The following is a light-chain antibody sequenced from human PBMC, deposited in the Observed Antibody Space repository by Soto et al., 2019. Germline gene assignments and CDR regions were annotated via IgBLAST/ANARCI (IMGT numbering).Light chain of an antibody. V-gene: IGKV3-15*01. J-gene: IGKJ4*01. CDR3: QHYNNWPLT. Sequence: EIVMAQSPATLSASPGERASLSCWASQSVSSNLAWYQQKPGQTPRLLIYATSTRATGIPARFSGSGSGTEFTLTISSLQSEDFAVYYCQHYNNWPLTFGGGTKVDIK. CDR2: ATS. CDR1: QSVSSN.